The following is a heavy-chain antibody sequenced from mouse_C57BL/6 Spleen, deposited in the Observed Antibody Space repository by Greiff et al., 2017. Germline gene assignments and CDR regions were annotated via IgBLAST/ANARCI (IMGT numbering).Heavy chain of an antibody. CDR3: ARAYYYGGAWFAY. V-gene: IGHV1-72*01. Sequence: VQLQQPGAELVKPGASVKLSCKASGYTFTSYWMHWVKQRPGRGLGWIGRIDPNSGGTKYNAKFKSKATLTVDKPSSTAYIQLSSLTSEDSAVSYCARAYYYGGAWFAYWGQGTLVTVSA. CDR2: IDPNSGGT. CDR1: GYTFTSYW. D-gene: IGHD1-1*01. J-gene: IGHJ3*01.